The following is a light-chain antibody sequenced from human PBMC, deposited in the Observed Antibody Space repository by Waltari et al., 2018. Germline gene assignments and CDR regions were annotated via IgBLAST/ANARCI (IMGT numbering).Light chain of an antibody. CDR1: SNDVGAYNY. V-gene: IGLV2-11*01. Sequence: QSALTQPRSVSGSPGQSVTITCAGTSNDVGAYNYVSRYQHHPGKAPKLMIYNVNKRPSGVPDRFSGSKSGNTASLTISGLQAEDEADYYCCSYTGTYILVFGGGTKLTVL. CDR3: CSYTGTYILV. CDR2: NVN. J-gene: IGLJ3*02.